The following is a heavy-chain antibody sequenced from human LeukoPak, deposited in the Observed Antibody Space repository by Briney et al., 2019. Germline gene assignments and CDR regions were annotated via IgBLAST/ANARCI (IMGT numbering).Heavy chain of an antibody. CDR1: GGSISSSNW. D-gene: IGHD6-13*01. V-gene: IGHV4-4*02. CDR2: IYHSGST. Sequence: SETLSLTCAVSGGSISSSNWWSWVRQPPGKGLEWIGEIYHSGSTNYNPSLESRVTMSVDTSKNQFSLKLSSVTAADTAVYYCARDHSTWYSGVYNWFDPWGPGTLVTVSS. CDR3: ARDHSTWYSGVYNWFDP. J-gene: IGHJ5*02.